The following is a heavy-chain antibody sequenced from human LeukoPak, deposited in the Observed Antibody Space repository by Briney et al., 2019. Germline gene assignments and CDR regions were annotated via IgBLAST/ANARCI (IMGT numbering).Heavy chain of an antibody. V-gene: IGHV4-34*01. CDR1: GGSFSGYY. D-gene: IGHD6-13*01. J-gene: IGHJ5*02. Sequence: SETLSLTCAVYGGSFSGYYWSWIRQPPGKGLEWIGEINHSGSTNYNPSLKSRVTISVDTSKNQFSLKLSSVTAADTAVYYCARGASRGWFDPWGQGTLVTVSS. CDR3: ARGASRGWFDP. CDR2: INHSGST.